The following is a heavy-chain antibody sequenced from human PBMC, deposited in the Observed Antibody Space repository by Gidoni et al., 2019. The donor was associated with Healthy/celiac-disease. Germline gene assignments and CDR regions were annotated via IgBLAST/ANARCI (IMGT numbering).Heavy chain of an antibody. V-gene: IGHV3-33*01. CDR3: ARSMRGYSYGPGWDYYYYGMDV. CDR2: ILYDGSNK. J-gene: IGHJ6*02. D-gene: IGHD5-18*01. Sequence: QVQLVESGGGVVQPGRSLRLSCAASGFTFRSYGMHWVRQAPGKGLEWVTVILYDGSNKYYADSVKGRFTISRDNSKNTLYLQMTSLRAEDTAVYYCARSMRGYSYGPGWDYYYYGMDVWGQGTTVTVSS. CDR1: GFTFRSYG.